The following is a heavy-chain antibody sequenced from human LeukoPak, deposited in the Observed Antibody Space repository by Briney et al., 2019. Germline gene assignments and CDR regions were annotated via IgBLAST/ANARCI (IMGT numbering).Heavy chain of an antibody. CDR1: GFTFSDYS. CDR2: IRGSGEGLGSGV. D-gene: IGHD7-27*01. CDR3: ARDLNWGFDY. Sequence: GGSLRLSCAASGFTFSDYSMNWVRQAPGEGLEWVSNIRGSGEGLGSGVYYADSVKGRFTISRDNAKNSLYLQMNSLSAEDTAFYYCARDLNWGFDYWGQGALVTVSS. V-gene: IGHV3-48*04. J-gene: IGHJ4*02.